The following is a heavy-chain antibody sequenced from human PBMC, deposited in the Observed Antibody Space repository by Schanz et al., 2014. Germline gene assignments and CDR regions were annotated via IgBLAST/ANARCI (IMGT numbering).Heavy chain of an antibody. Sequence: QVQLVQSGAEVKKPGASVKVSCKASGYTFISYGIKWVRQAPGQGLEWMGWISTFRNEDTNSAQRFQGRLTMTTDTSTSTAYMELTSLRFDDTAVYYCARGGYSSGWYDRDIAHFDYWGQGTLVTVSS. CDR3: ARGGYSSGWYDRDIAHFDY. V-gene: IGHV1-18*01. D-gene: IGHD6-19*01. CDR2: ISTFRNEDT. CDR1: GYTFISYG. J-gene: IGHJ4*02.